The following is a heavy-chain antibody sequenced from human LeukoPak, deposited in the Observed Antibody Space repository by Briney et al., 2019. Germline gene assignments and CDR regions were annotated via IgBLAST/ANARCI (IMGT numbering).Heavy chain of an antibody. D-gene: IGHD2-15*01. Sequence: ASVKVSCKASGGTFSSYAISWVRQAPGQGLEWMGGIIPIFGTANYAQKFQGRVTITADESTSTAYMELSSLRSEDTAVYYCARDPYCSGGSCSIGYYYYYGMDVWGQGTTVTVS. CDR1: GGTFSSYA. CDR2: IIPIFGTA. V-gene: IGHV1-69*13. J-gene: IGHJ6*02. CDR3: ARDPYCSGGSCSIGYYYYYGMDV.